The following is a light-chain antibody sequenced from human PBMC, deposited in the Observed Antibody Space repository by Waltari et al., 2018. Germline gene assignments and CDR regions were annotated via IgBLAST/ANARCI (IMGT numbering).Light chain of an antibody. CDR2: WAS. V-gene: IGKV4-1*01. CDR3: QQSYRAPLT. CDR1: QSVLYSSNNKNY. J-gene: IGKJ1*01. Sequence: DLVMTQSPYSLVMSLGDRATINCKSSQSVLYSSNNKNYLAWYQQKSVQPPKPLIYWASTRQSGVPDLFSCSGSGTDFTLTISNLQSEDVAVYYCQQSYRAPLTFGHGTQVEIK.